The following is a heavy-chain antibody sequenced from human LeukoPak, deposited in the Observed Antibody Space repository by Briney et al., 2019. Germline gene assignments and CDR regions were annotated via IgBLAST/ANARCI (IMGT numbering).Heavy chain of an antibody. J-gene: IGHJ4*02. CDR2: IYYSGST. CDR3: ARSGIVGATAE. D-gene: IGHD1-26*01. V-gene: IGHV4-59*01. CDR1: GGSISSYY. Sequence: SETLSLTCTVSGGSISSYYWSWLRQPPGKGLEWIGYIYYSGSTNYNPSLKSRVTISVDTSKNQFSLKLSSVTAADTAVYYCARSGIVGATAEWGQGTLVTVSS.